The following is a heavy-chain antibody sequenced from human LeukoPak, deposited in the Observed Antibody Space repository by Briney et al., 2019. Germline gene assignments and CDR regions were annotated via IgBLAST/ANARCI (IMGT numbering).Heavy chain of an antibody. CDR2: INPNSGST. CDR3: ARGERLWGYSSGY. V-gene: IGHV1-8*02. CDR1: GYTFTGYY. Sequence: ASVKVSCKASGYTFTGYYMHWVRQAPGQGLEWMGWINPNSGSTSYAQKFQGRVTMTRNTSISTAYMELSSLRSEDTAVYYCARGERLWGYSSGYWGQGTLVTVSS. J-gene: IGHJ4*02. D-gene: IGHD6-19*01.